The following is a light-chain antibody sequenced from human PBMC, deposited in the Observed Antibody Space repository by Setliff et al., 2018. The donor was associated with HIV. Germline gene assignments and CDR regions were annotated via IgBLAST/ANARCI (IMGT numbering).Light chain of an antibody. Sequence: SVLTQPRSVSESPGQSVTISCTGTSRDVGDYNYVSWYQHYPDKAPKLVIYDVDKRPSGVPDRFSGSKSGNTASLTISGLQTEDEADYYCCSYAGNYIVIFGGGTKVTVL. CDR3: CSYAGNYIVI. J-gene: IGLJ2*01. CDR1: SRDVGDYNY. V-gene: IGLV2-11*01. CDR2: DVD.